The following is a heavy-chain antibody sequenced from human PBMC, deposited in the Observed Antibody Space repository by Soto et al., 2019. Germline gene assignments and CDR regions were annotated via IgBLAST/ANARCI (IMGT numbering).Heavy chain of an antibody. J-gene: IGHJ3*01. CDR1: GDSVSSSAA. CDR2: TYYRSKWYN. Sequence: SQTLSLTCVISGDSVSSSAAWNWIRQSPSRGLEWLGRTYYRSKWYNEYAVSLKSRITVSADTSKNQFSLQLNSVTPEDTAVYYCASGRNYAFTSWGQGTMVTVSS. CDR3: ASGRNYAFTS. V-gene: IGHV6-1*01.